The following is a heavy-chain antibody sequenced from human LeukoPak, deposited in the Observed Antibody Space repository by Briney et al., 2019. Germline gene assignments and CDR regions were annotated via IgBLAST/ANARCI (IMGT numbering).Heavy chain of an antibody. CDR1: GFTFSNAW. CDR3: PTDLVDERRSLMDV. CDR2: IKSKTDGGTT. Sequence: PGGSLRLSCAASGFTFSNAWMSWVRQAPGKGREWVGRIKSKTDGGTTDYAAPVKGRFTISRDDSKNTLYLQMNSLKTEDTAVYYCPTDLVDERRSLMDVWGQGTTVTVSS. J-gene: IGHJ6*02. V-gene: IGHV3-15*01. D-gene: IGHD1-1*01.